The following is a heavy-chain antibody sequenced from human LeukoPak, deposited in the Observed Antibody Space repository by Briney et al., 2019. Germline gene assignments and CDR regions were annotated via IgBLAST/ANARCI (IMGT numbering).Heavy chain of an antibody. CDR3: AADLTGGYYDSSDFDY. CDR1: GFTFTSSA. CDR2: IVVGSGNT. J-gene: IGHJ4*02. D-gene: IGHD3-22*01. Sequence: TSVKVSCKASGFTFTSSAMQWVRQARGQRLEWIGWIVVGSGNTNYAQKFQERVTITGDMSTSTAYMELSSLRSEDTAVYYCAADLTGGYYDSSDFDYWGQGTLVTVSS. V-gene: IGHV1-58*02.